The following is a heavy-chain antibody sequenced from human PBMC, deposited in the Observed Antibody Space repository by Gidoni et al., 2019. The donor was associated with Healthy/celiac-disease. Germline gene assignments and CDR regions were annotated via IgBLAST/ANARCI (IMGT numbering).Heavy chain of an antibody. Sequence: QVQLQESGPGLVMPSQTLSLTCPVSGGSLSSGGYYWSWIRQHPGKGLEWTGYIHYNGSTYYNQYVKSRVTISVKTSKNQFSLKLSSMTAADTAVYYCARDSGHCSGGSCYWVIDCWGQGTLVTVSS. V-gene: IGHV4-31*03. J-gene: IGHJ4*02. D-gene: IGHD2-15*01. CDR2: IHYNGST. CDR3: ARDSGHCSGGSCYWVIDC. CDR1: GGSLSSGGYY.